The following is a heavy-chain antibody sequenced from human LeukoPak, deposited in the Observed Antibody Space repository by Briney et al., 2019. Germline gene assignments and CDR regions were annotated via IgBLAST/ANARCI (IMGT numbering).Heavy chain of an antibody. CDR2: ISYDGSNK. Sequence: GGSLRLSCAASGFTFSSYAMHWVRQAPGKGLEWVAVISYDGSNKYYADSVKGRFTISRDNSKNTLYLQMNSLRAEDTAVYYCARDGLTMVRGIFDYWGQGTLVTVSS. J-gene: IGHJ4*02. CDR3: ARDGLTMVRGIFDY. V-gene: IGHV3-30-3*01. D-gene: IGHD3-10*01. CDR1: GFTFSSYA.